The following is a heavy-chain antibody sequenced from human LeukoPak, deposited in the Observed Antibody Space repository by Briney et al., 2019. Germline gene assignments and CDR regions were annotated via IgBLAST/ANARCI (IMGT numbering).Heavy chain of an antibody. CDR1: GFTFGSYA. D-gene: IGHD1-26*01. V-gene: IGHV3-23*01. CDR2: LSASGGST. CDR3: AKDRLGATLYFDD. Sequence: GGSLRLFCAASGFTFGSYAMTWVRQAPGKGLEWVSALSASGGSTYYADSVKGRFTIFRDNSKNTLYLQMSSLTAEDTAVYYCAKDRLGATLYFDDWGQGTLVTVSS. J-gene: IGHJ4*02.